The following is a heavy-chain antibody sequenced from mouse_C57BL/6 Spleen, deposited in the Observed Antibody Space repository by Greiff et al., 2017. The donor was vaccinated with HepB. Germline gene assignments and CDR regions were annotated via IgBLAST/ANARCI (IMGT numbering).Heavy chain of an antibody. J-gene: IGHJ3*01. V-gene: IGHV1-18*01. Sequence: VQLQQSGPELVKPGASVKIPCKASGYTFTDYNMDWVKQSHGKSLEWIGDINPNNGGTIYNQKFKGKATLTVDKSSSTAYMELRSLTSEDTAVYYCASGYYGSKGLAYWGQGTLVTVSA. D-gene: IGHD1-1*01. CDR3: ASGYYGSKGLAY. CDR2: INPNNGGT. CDR1: GYTFTDYN.